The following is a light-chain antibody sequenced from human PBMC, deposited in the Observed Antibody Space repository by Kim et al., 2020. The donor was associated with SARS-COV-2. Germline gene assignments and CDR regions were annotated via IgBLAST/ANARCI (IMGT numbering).Light chain of an antibody. CDR3: HQYNNWYS. Sequence: LSASPRTRATLSGRASQCINSNLAWYQQRPGQPPRLLIYGASTRATGIPDRFSGSGSGTEFTLTISSLQSEDSAVYHCHQYNNWYSFGQGTKLEI. J-gene: IGKJ2*03. CDR2: GAS. V-gene: IGKV3-15*01. CDR1: QCINSN.